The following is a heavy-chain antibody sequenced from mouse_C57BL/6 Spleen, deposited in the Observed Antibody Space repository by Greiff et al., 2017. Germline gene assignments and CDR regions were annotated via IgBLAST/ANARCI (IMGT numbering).Heavy chain of an antibody. V-gene: IGHV1-26*01. CDR2: INPNNGGT. CDR1: GYTFTDYY. CDR3: ARGRDLLRRLSPLDY. Sequence: VQLQQSGPELVKPGASVKISCKASGYTFTDYYMNWVKQSPGKGLEWIGDINPNNGGTSDNQKFKGKATLTVDKSSSTAYMELRSLTSEASAVYYCARGRDLLRRLSPLDYWGQGTSVTVSS. J-gene: IGHJ4*01. D-gene: IGHD1-1*01.